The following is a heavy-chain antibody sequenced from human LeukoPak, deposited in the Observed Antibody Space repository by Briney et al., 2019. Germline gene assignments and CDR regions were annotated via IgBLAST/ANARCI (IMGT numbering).Heavy chain of an antibody. CDR1: GGTFSSYA. D-gene: IGHD3-22*01. Sequence: SVKVSCKASGGTFSSYAISWVRQAPGQGLEWMGRIIPILGIANYAQKFQGRVTITADKSTSTAYMELRSLRSDDTAVNYCARDGRGDYYDSSGYYSFDYWGQGTLVTVSS. V-gene: IGHV1-69*04. CDR2: IIPILGIA. CDR3: ARDGRGDYYDSSGYYSFDY. J-gene: IGHJ4*02.